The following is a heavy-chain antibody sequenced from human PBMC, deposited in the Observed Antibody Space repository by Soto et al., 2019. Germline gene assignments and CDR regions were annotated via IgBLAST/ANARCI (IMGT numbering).Heavy chain of an antibody. V-gene: IGHV3-33*01. J-gene: IGHJ6*02. CDR3: ARDASYYSLWSGYYPSRNGMDV. D-gene: IGHD3-3*01. CDR1: GFTFSSFG. Sequence: QVQVVESGGCVVQPGRSLRLSCAASGFTFSSFGMHWVRQAPGKGLEWVSLIWYDGSKKSYGDSVKGRFTISRDNSRNTVYLQMNSLRADDTAVYYCARDASYYSLWSGYYPSRNGMDVWGQGNTVTVSS. CDR2: IWYDGSKK.